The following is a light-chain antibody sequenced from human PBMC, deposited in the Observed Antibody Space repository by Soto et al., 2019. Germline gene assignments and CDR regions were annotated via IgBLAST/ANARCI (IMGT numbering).Light chain of an antibody. CDR3: CSYAGSNTLGV. J-gene: IGLJ2*01. CDR2: EVD. Sequence: QSVLTQPASVSGSPGQSITISCAGTSADVGSYDLVSWYQHHPGKAPKFIIYEVDKRPSGLSDRFSGSKSVNTASLTISGLQAEDEADYYCCSYAGSNTLGVFGGGTKLTVL. CDR1: SADVGSYDL. V-gene: IGLV2-23*02.